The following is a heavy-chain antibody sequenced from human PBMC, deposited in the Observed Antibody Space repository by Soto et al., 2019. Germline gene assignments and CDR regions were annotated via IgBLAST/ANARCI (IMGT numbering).Heavy chain of an antibody. CDR2: ISAYNGNT. V-gene: IGHV1-18*01. D-gene: IGHD6-19*01. CDR1: GYTFTSYG. CDR3: ARDLRIAVAGVYFDY. Sequence: ASVKVSCKASGYTFTSYGISWVRQAPGQGLEWMGWISAYNGNTNYAQKLQGRVTMTTDTSTSTAYMELRSLRSDDTAVYYCARDLRIAVAGVYFDYWGQGTLVTVS. J-gene: IGHJ4*02.